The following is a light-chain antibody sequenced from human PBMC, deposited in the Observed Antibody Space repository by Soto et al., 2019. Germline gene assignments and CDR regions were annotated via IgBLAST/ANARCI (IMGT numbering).Light chain of an antibody. J-gene: IGKJ4*01. CDR2: LGS. V-gene: IGKV2-28*01. CDR1: QSLLHSSGYYY. CDR3: IQALQTPFT. Sequence: DIVMTQSPLSLPVTPGEPASISCRSSQSLLHSSGYYYLDWYLQKPGQSPQLLIYLGSHRACGVTDRFSGSGSGTDFTLTISRVEAEDVGIYYCIQALQTPFTFGGGTRVEIK.